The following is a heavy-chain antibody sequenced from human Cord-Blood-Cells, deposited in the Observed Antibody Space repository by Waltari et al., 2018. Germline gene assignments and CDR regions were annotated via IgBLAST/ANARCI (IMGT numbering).Heavy chain of an antibody. CDR3: AVMTTVTTSTYYYYGMDV. Sequence: VQLVQSGAEVKKPGPSVKVPCKPSEGTLGSFLIRWVGRALAQGLEWMGGIIPIFGTANYAQKFQGRVTITADESTSTAYMELSSLRSEDTAVYYCAVMTTVTTSTYYYYGMDVWGQGTTVTVSS. CDR2: IIPIFGTA. J-gene: IGHJ6*02. CDR1: EGTLGSFL. V-gene: IGHV1-69*01. D-gene: IGHD4-4*01.